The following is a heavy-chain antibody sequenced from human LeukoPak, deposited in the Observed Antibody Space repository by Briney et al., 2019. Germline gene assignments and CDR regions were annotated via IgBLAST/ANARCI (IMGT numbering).Heavy chain of an antibody. J-gene: IGHJ4*02. V-gene: IGHV3-7*01. CDR1: GFTSSSNW. CDR3: ARRDPFDY. Sequence: SGGSLRLSCAASGFTSSSNWMTWVRQAPGKGLEWVANIKQDGGEKYYVDSVKGRFTISRDNAKNSLYLQMNNLRDEDTAVYYCARRDPFDYWGQGTMVTVSS. CDR2: IKQDGGEK.